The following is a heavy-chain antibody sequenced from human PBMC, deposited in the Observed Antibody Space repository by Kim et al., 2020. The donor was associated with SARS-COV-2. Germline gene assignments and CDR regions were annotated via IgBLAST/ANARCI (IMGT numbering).Heavy chain of an antibody. D-gene: IGHD4-4*01. CDR2: TYYRSKWYN. V-gene: IGHV6-1*01. Sequence: SQTLSLTCAISGDSVSSETSSWNWIRQSPSRGLEWLGRTYYRSKWYNDYAVSVRSRISVDSDTSLNQVSLQLRSVAPDDTAVYYCVRGVRHMGYNWLDPW. CDR1: GDSVSSETSS. J-gene: IGHJ5*02. CDR3: VRGVRHMGYNWLDP.